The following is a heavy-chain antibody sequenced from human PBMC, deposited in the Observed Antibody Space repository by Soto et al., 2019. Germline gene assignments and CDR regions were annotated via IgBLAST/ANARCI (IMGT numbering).Heavy chain of an antibody. J-gene: IGHJ4*02. CDR3: ARGGLTTEPSDY. Sequence: GGSLRLSCAASGFTFDDYGMSWVRQAPGKGLEWVSGINWNGGSTGYADSVKVRFTISRDNAKNSLYLQMNSLRAEDTALYHCARGGLTTEPSDYWGQGTLVTVSS. CDR2: INWNGGST. CDR1: GFTFDDYG. D-gene: IGHD4-17*01. V-gene: IGHV3-20*01.